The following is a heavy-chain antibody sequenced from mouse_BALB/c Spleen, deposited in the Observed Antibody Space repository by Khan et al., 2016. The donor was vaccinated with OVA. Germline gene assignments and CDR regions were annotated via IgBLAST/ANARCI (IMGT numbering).Heavy chain of an antibody. Sequence: VRLQQSGAELVRPGALVKLSCKASGFNIKDYYMHWVKQRPEQGLEWIGWIDPENGETVYDPKFQDKASITADTSSNTAYLQLSSLTSEDTAVXYCTRPGYSAWFAYWGQGTPVTVSA. CDR1: GFNIKDYY. V-gene: IGHV14-1*02. J-gene: IGHJ3*01. CDR2: IDPENGET. CDR3: TRPGYSAWFAY.